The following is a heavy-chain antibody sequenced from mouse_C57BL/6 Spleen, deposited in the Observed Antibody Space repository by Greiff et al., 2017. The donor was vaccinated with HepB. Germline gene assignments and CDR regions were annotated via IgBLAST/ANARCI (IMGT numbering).Heavy chain of an antibody. V-gene: IGHV5-17*01. Sequence: EVKLMESGGGLVKPGGSLKLSCAASGFTFSDYGMHWVRQAPEKGLEWVAYISSGSSTIYYADTVKGRFTISRDNAKNTLFLQMTSLRSEDTAMYYCARPEEDYLFAYWGQGTLVTVSA. CDR2: ISSGSSTI. CDR1: GFTFSDYG. CDR3: ARPEEDYLFAY. J-gene: IGHJ3*01. D-gene: IGHD1-1*01.